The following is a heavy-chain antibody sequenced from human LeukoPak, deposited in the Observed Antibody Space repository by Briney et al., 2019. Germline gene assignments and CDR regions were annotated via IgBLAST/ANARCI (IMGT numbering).Heavy chain of an antibody. Sequence: SETLSLTCTVSGGSISSYYWSWIRQPPGKGLEWIGYIYYSGSTNYNPSLKSRVTISVETSKNQFSLKLSSVTAADTAVYYCARQRVLYFFDYWGQGNLVTVSS. CDR2: IYYSGST. CDR3: ARQRVLYFFDY. D-gene: IGHD3-10*01. V-gene: IGHV4-59*01. CDR1: GGSISSYY. J-gene: IGHJ4*02.